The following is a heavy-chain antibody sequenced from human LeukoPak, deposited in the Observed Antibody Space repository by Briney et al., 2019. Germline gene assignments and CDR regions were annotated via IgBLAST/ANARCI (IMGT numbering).Heavy chain of an antibody. Sequence: SQTVSLTCAISGDSVSSNIAAWNWIRQSPSRGLEWLGRTYYRSKWYNDYAVSMKGRISISPDTSKNQLSLQMSSVTPEDTAVYYCAREGHNWNYDCFDSWGQGILVTVSS. CDR3: AREGHNWNYDCFDS. V-gene: IGHV6-1*01. CDR1: GDSVSSNIAA. D-gene: IGHD1-7*01. CDR2: TYYRSKWYN. J-gene: IGHJ4*02.